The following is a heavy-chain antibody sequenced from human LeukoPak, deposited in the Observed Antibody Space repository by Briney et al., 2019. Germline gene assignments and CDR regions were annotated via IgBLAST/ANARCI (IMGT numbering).Heavy chain of an antibody. CDR3: ARGRKSLRFLEWLFHFDY. V-gene: IGHV1-46*01. D-gene: IGHD3-3*01. J-gene: IGHJ4*02. CDR2: INPSGGST. Sequence: ASVKVSCKASGYTFADYYIHWVRQAPGQGLEWMGIINPSGGSTSYAQKFQGRVTMTRDTSTSTVYMELSSLRSEDTAVYYCARGRKSLRFLEWLFHFDYWGQGTLVTVSS. CDR1: GYTFADYY.